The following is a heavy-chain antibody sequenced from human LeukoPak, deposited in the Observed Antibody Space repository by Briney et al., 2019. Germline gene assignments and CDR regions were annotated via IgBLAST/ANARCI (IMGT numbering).Heavy chain of an antibody. CDR1: GYTFTSYG. Sequence: ASVKVSCKASGYTFTSYGISWVRQAPGQGLEWMGWISAYNGNTNYAQKLQGRVTMTEDTSTDTAYMELSSLRSEDTAVYYCATDGGLKSYYGSVTGSYWGQGTLVTVSS. J-gene: IGHJ4*02. CDR3: ATDGGLKSYYGSVTGSY. V-gene: IGHV1-18*01. D-gene: IGHD3-10*01. CDR2: ISAYNGNT.